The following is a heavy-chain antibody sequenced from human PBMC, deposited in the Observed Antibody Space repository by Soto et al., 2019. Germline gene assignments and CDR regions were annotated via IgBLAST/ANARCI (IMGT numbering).Heavy chain of an antibody. J-gene: IGHJ4*02. V-gene: IGHV4-39*01. CDR3: ARHPGYAVPTVYATHYFNH. D-gene: IGHD2-8*01. CDR1: GDSISSDNYY. Sequence: QLQLQESGPGLVKPSETLSLTRTVSGDSISSDNYYCGWIRQPPGKGLEWIGSIYYTGSTYYNPSLKSRVTMSVDTSKSQFSLKLSSVTAADTAVYYCARHPGYAVPTVYATHYFNHWGQGILVTVST. CDR2: IYYTGST.